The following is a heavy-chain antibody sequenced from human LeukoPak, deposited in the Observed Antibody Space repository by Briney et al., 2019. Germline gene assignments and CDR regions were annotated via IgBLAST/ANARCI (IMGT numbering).Heavy chain of an antibody. CDR2: IKQDGSEK. Sequence: GGSLRLSCAASGFTFSSYWMSWVRQAPRKGLEWVANIKQDGSEKYYVDSVKGRFTISRDNAKNSLYLQMNSLRAEDTAVYYCARDWGCSSTSCYWANAFDIWGQGTMVTVSS. CDR1: GFTFSSYW. D-gene: IGHD2-2*01. V-gene: IGHV3-7*01. CDR3: ARDWGCSSTSCYWANAFDI. J-gene: IGHJ3*02.